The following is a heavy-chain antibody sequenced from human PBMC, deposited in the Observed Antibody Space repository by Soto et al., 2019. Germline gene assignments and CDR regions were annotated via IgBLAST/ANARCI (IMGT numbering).Heavy chain of an antibody. CDR3: AHRGGGIVDWYFDL. CDR2: IYWEDEK. CDR1: GFSLGTYGVG. J-gene: IGHJ2*01. V-gene: IGHV2-5*02. D-gene: IGHD1-26*01. Sequence: QITLNESGPTLVKPTQTLTLTCTFSGFSLGTYGVGVGWIRQPPGKALEWLALIYWEDEKRYSPSLKSRLTIPKDTSERQVFLTLTNRDPVDTATYYCAHRGGGIVDWYFDLWGRGTPVIVSS.